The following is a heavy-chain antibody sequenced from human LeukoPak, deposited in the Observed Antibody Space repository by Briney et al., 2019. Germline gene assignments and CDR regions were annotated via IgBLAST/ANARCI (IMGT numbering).Heavy chain of an antibody. CDR1: GYTFTSYY. CDR3: ARADYDFWSGPTYYFDY. V-gene: IGHV1-46*01. Sequence: ASVKVSCKASGYTFTSYYMHWVRQAPGQGLEWVGIINPSGGSTSYAQKFQGRVTMTRDTSTSTVYMELSSLRSEDTAVYYCARADYDFWSGPTYYFDYWGQGTLVTVSS. J-gene: IGHJ4*02. CDR2: INPSGGST. D-gene: IGHD3-3*01.